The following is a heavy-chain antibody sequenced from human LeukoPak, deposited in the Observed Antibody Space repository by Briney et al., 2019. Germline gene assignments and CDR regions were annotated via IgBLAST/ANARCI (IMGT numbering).Heavy chain of an antibody. J-gene: IGHJ1*01. CDR3: VKDGTLTTTDFQH. D-gene: IGHD4-11*01. CDR1: GFTFSNYG. V-gene: IGHV3-33*06. CDR2: IWYDESNK. Sequence: PGGSLRLSCAASGFTFSNYGMHWVRQAPGEGLEWVAIIWYDESNKNYADSVKGRFTISRDNSKNMLYLQMNSLRAEDTAVYYCVKDGTLTTTDFQHWGQGTLVTVSS.